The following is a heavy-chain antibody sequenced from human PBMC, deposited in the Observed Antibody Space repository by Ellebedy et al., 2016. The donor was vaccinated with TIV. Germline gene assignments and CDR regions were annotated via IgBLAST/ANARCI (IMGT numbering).Heavy chain of an antibody. V-gene: IGHV4-59*01. CDR3: ARRLHYGDWYFDL. CDR2: IYYSGTT. J-gene: IGHJ2*01. CDR1: GISIGRYF. D-gene: IGHD4-17*01. Sequence: MPGGSLRLSCTVSGISIGRYFWNWIRQSPEKGLEWIGYIYYSGTTTYRPSLKIRVTMSVDTSKNQFSLRLTSATAADTAVYYCARRLHYGDWYFDLWGRGTLVTVSS.